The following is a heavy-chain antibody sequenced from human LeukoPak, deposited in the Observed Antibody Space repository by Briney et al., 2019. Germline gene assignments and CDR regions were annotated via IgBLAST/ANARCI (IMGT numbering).Heavy chain of an antibody. CDR2: VQYDGSNK. Sequence: GGSLRLSCAAAGFTFTDYGIHWVRQAPGKWLERAAFVQYDGSNKYYADSVKGRFIISRDNSKDMLYLQMNSLRAEDTAVYYCAKDGNFGSGSYYRGDSWGQGTLVTVSS. J-gene: IGHJ4*02. V-gene: IGHV3-30*02. CDR3: AKDGNFGSGSYYRGDS. D-gene: IGHD3-10*01. CDR1: GFTFTDYG.